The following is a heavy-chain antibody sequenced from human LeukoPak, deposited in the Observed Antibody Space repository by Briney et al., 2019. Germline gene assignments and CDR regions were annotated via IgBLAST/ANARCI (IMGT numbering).Heavy chain of an antibody. CDR3: AKVSWYNWNDGYFDY. J-gene: IGHJ4*02. D-gene: IGHD1-1*01. Sequence: GGSLRLSCAASGFTFSGYAMSWVRQAPGKGLEWVSAISGSGGSTYYADSVKGRFTISRDNSKNTLYLQMNSLRAEDTAVYYCAKVSWYNWNDGYFDYWGQGTLVTVSS. V-gene: IGHV3-23*01. CDR2: ISGSGGST. CDR1: GFTFSGYA.